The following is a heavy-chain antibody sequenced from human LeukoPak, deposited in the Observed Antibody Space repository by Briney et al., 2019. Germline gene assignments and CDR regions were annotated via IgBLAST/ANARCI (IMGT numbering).Heavy chain of an antibody. D-gene: IGHD2/OR15-2a*01. CDR1: GFTFTDHY. CDR2: IGPHSTFT. V-gene: IGHV1-2*02. J-gene: IGHJ4*02. CDR3: VREGEGPLSKDFDY. Sequence: ASVKVSCKSSGFTFTDHYIHWVRQGPGQGLEWMGYIGPHSTFTSSPQEFQGRVTVTRDASMSAAYMELTRLTSDDTAVYYCVREGEGPLSKDFDYWGQGTLVTVSS.